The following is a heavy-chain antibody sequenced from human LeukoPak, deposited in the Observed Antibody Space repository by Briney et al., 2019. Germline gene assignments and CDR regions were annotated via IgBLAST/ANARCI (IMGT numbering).Heavy chain of an antibody. D-gene: IGHD2-15*01. CDR2: ISPSGDIT. Sequence: GGSLRLSCAASGFIFRNYGMNWVRQAPGKGLEWVSGISPSGDITYYADSVKGRFTISRDNSKNTLYLQMNSLRAEDTAVYYCAKDGLGYCSGGSCYSDYWGQGTLVTVSS. CDR1: GFIFRNYG. V-gene: IGHV3-23*01. CDR3: AKDGLGYCSGGSCYSDY. J-gene: IGHJ4*02.